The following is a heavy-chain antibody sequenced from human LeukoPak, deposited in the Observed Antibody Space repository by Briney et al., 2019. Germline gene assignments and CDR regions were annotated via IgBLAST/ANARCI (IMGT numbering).Heavy chain of an antibody. CDR2: ISTYNGNT. D-gene: IGHD5-12*01. CDR3: ARDSGYGPNDY. J-gene: IGHJ4*02. Sequence: ASVKVSCKASGYTFTSYDINWVRQAPGQGLEWMGWISTYNGNTNYAQKLQGTVTMTTDTSTSTAYMELRSLGSDDTAVYYCARDSGYGPNDYWGQGTLVTVSS. V-gene: IGHV1-18*01. CDR1: GYTFTSYD.